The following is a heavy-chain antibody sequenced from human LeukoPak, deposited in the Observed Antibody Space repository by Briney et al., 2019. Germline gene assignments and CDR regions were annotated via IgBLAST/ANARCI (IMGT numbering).Heavy chain of an antibody. CDR3: AREARGMATDAHDAFDI. CDR1: GGSISSGGYS. Sequence: SQTLSLTCAVSGGSISSGGYSWSWIRQYPGKGLEWIGYIYHSGSTYYNPSLKSRLTISVDTSKNQFSLKLSSLTAADTAMFYCAREARGMATDAHDAFDIWGQGTMVTVSS. J-gene: IGHJ3*02. CDR2: IYHSGST. V-gene: IGHV4-31*11. D-gene: IGHD5-12*01.